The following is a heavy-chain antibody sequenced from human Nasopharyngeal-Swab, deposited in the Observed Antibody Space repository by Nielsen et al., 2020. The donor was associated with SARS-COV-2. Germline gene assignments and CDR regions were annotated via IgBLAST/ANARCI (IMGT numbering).Heavy chain of an antibody. J-gene: IGHJ3*02. CDR2: INHSGST. D-gene: IGHD2-2*01. CDR3: ARADIVVVPAAMNAFDI. CDR1: GGSFSGYY. V-gene: IGHV4-34*01. Sequence: GSLRLSCAVYGGSFSGYYWSWIRQPPGRGLEWIGEINHSGSTYYNPSLKSRVTISVDRSKNQFSLKLSSVTAADTAVYYCARADIVVVPAAMNAFDIWGQGTMVTVSS.